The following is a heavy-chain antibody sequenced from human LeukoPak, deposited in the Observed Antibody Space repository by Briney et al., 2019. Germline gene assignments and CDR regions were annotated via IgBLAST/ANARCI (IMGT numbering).Heavy chain of an antibody. D-gene: IGHD1-1*01. J-gene: IGHJ6*02. V-gene: IGHV7-4-1*02. CDR2: INTNTGNP. CDR1: GYTFTKYA. Sequence: ASVKVPCKASGYTFTKYAINWVRQAPGQGLEWMGWINTNTGNPTYAQGFTGRFVFSLDTSGSTAYLQISSLKAEDTAVYYCARDSTGTTEYGMDVWGQGTTVTVSS. CDR3: ARDSTGTTEYGMDV.